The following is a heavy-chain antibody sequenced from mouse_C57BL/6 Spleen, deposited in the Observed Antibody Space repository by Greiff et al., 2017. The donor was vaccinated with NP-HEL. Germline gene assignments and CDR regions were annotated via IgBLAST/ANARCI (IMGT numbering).Heavy chain of an antibody. D-gene: IGHD3-2*02. V-gene: IGHV5-17*01. CDR3: ARQLRY. J-gene: IGHJ2*01. CDR1: GLTFSDYG. CDR2: ISSGSSTI. Sequence: EVQLVESGGGLVKPGGSLKLSCAASGLTFSDYGMHWVRQAPEKGLEWVAYISSGSSTIYYADTVKGRFTISRDNAKNTLFLQMTSLRSEDTAMYYCARQLRYWGQGTTLTVSS.